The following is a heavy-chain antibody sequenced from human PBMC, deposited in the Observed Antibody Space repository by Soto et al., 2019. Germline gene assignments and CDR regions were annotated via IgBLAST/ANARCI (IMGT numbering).Heavy chain of an antibody. CDR3: ARGIEGWYQGRYYYGMDV. CDR2: IYYSGST. CDR1: GGSVSSGSYY. D-gene: IGHD6-19*01. J-gene: IGHJ6*02. Sequence: SETLSLTCTVSGGSVSSGSYYWSWIRQPPGKGLEWIGYIYYSGSTNYNPSLKSRVTMSVDTSKNQFSLKLSSVTAADTAVYYCARGIEGWYQGRYYYGMDVWGQGTTVNVSS. V-gene: IGHV4-61*01.